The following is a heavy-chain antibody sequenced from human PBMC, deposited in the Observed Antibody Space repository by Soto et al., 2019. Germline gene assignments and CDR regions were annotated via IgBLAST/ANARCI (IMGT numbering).Heavy chain of an antibody. Sequence: GGSLRLSCAASGFTVSSNYMSWVRQAPGKGLEWVSVIYSGGSTYYADSVKGRFTISRDNSKNTLYLQMNSLRAEDTAVYYCARDLDYDYFDYWGQGTLVTVSS. CDR3: ARDLDYDYFDY. CDR1: GFTVSSNY. J-gene: IGHJ4*02. CDR2: IYSGGST. D-gene: IGHD4-17*01. V-gene: IGHV3-53*01.